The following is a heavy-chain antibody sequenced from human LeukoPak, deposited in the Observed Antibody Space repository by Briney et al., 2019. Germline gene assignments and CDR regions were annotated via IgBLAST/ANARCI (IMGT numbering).Heavy chain of an antibody. CDR1: VGFTTYDY. D-gene: IGHD2-15*01. Sequence: PSETLSLTCSVSVGFTTYDYWNWIRQPAGKAPEWIGRIHTTGSTNYNPSLKSRLTMTLDKSKKQFSLKVTSMTAADTALYYCARGGGNSHFDSWGQGILVTVSS. J-gene: IGHJ4*02. CDR3: ARGGGNSHFDS. V-gene: IGHV4-4*07. CDR2: IHTTGST.